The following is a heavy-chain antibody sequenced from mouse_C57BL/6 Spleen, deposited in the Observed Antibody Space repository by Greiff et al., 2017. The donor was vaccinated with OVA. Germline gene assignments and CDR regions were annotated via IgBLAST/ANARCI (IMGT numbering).Heavy chain of an antibody. CDR2: IYPRSGNT. V-gene: IGHV1-81*01. Sequence: VQGVESGAELARPGASVKLSCKASGYTFTSYGISWVKQRTGQGLEWIGEIYPRSGNTYYNEKFKGKATLTADKSSSTAYMELRSLTSEDSAVYFCAREGALSYWGQGTLVTVSA. CDR1: GYTFTSYG. CDR3: AREGALSY. J-gene: IGHJ3*01.